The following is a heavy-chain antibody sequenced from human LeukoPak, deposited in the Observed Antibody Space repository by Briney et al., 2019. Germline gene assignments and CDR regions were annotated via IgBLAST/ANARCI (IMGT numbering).Heavy chain of an antibody. Sequence: PGGSLRLSCAASGFPFQDSGLSWVRQAPGKGLEWISGINWNGDTTVYADSVKGRFTISRDNAKNSLYPQMNSLRADDTAFYYCARQTRGYVYYFDYWGQGTLVTVSS. CDR3: ARQTRGYVYYFDY. CDR2: INWNGDTT. J-gene: IGHJ4*02. D-gene: IGHD2-2*01. V-gene: IGHV3-20*04. CDR1: GFPFQDSG.